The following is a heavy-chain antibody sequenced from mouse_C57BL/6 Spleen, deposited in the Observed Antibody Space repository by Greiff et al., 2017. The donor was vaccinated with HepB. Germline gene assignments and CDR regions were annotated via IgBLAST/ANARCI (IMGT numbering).Heavy chain of an antibody. Sequence: QVQLQQPGAELVRPGSSVKLSCKASGYTFTSYWMDWVKQRPGQGLEWIGNIYPSDSETHYNQKFKDKATLTVDKSSSTAYMQLSSLTSEDSAVYYCATHYYGGSLWAYWGQGTLVTVSA. D-gene: IGHD1-1*01. J-gene: IGHJ3*01. CDR3: ATHYYGGSLWAY. CDR2: IYPSDSET. V-gene: IGHV1-61*01. CDR1: GYTFTSYW.